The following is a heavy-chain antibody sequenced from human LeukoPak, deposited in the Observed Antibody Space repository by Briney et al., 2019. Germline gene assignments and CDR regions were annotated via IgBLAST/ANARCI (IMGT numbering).Heavy chain of an antibody. CDR1: GFTLSSYS. Sequence: GGSLRLSCAASGFTLSSYSMNWVRQAPGKGLEWVSSISISSSYIYYADSVKGRFTISRDNAKNSLYLQMNSLRAEDTAVYYCAKQAGSYYLDYFVYWGQGTLVTVSS. CDR2: ISISSSYI. V-gene: IGHV3-21*01. D-gene: IGHD1-26*01. J-gene: IGHJ4*02. CDR3: AKQAGSYYLDYFVY.